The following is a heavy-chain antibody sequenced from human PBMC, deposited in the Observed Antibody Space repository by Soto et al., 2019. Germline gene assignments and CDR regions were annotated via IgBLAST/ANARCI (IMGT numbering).Heavy chain of an antibody. J-gene: IGHJ6*02. CDR2: IDPSDSYT. Sequence: GESLKISCKGSGCSFTSYWISWVRQMPGKGLEWMGRIDPSDSYTNYSPSFQGHVTISADKSISTAYLRWSSLKASDTAMYYCARHRRRYYYDSSGYYYSGMDVWGQGTTVTVSS. CDR3: ARHRRRYYYDSSGYYYSGMDV. CDR1: GCSFTSYW. V-gene: IGHV5-10-1*01. D-gene: IGHD3-22*01.